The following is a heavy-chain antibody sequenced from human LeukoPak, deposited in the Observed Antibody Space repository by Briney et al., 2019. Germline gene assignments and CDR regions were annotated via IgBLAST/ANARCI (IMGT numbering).Heavy chain of an antibody. CDR1: GYSFSNYW. Sequence: GESLKISCKGSGYSFSNYWIAWVRQMPGKGLEWMGIIYPGDSNARYSPSFQGQVTISADKSINTVYLQWSNLKASDTAMYYCARQSRDGSKTRGYYFDFWGQGTLVTVSS. CDR2: IYPGDSNA. D-gene: IGHD3-10*01. V-gene: IGHV5-51*01. J-gene: IGHJ4*02. CDR3: ARQSRDGSKTRGYYFDF.